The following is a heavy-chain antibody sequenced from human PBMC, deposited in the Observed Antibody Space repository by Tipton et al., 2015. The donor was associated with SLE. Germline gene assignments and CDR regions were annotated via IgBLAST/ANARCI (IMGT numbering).Heavy chain of an antibody. CDR2: IQYNADNK. D-gene: IGHD1-1*01. CDR3: SKDGPCTTNCDKYFDW. J-gene: IGHJ4*02. V-gene: IGHV3-30*02. Sequence: SLRLSCVASGFSFSGSGMHWVRQAPGKGLEWVAFIQYNADNKFYADSVRGRFTISRDNSKNTLYLQLDSLRTEDTAVYFCSKDGPCTTNCDKYFDWWGQGTLVTVSS. CDR1: GFSFSGSG.